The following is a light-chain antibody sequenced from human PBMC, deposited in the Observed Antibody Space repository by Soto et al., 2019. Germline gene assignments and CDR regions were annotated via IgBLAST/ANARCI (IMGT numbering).Light chain of an antibody. CDR1: QTISSW. CDR3: QHYNSYSEA. Sequence: DIQMTQSPSTLSGSVGDRVTITCRASQTISSWLAWYQQKPGKAPKLLIYKASTLKSGVPSRFSGSGSGTEVTLTISSLQPDDFATYYCQHYNSYSEACGQGTKV. CDR2: KAS. V-gene: IGKV1-5*03. J-gene: IGKJ1*01.